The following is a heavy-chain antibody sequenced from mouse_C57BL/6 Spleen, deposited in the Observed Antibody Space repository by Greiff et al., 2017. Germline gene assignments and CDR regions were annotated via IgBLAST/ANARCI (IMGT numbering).Heavy chain of an antibody. Sequence: EVQLQQSGPELVKPGASVKISCKASGYSFTGYYMNWVKQSPEKSLEWIGEINPSTGGTTYNQKFKAKATLTVDKSSSTAYMQLKSLTSEDSAVYYCARSSGSSWNYAMDYWGQGTSVTVSS. J-gene: IGHJ4*01. CDR2: INPSTGGT. CDR1: GYSFTGYY. D-gene: IGHD1-1*01. V-gene: IGHV1-42*01. CDR3: ARSSGSSWNYAMDY.